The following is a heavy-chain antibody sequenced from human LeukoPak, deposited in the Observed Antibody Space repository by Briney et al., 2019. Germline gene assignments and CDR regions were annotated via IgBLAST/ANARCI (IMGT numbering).Heavy chain of an antibody. Sequence: PGGSLRLSCAASGFTFSTYAMSWVRQAPGKGLEWVSAISDGDGSTYYADSVKGRFTISRDNSKNTLYLQMNSLRAEDTAVYYCAKGRSEQGFDPWGQGTLVTVSS. D-gene: IGHD1/OR15-1a*01. J-gene: IGHJ5*02. CDR1: GFTFSTYA. V-gene: IGHV3-23*01. CDR2: ISDGDGST. CDR3: AKGRSEQGFDP.